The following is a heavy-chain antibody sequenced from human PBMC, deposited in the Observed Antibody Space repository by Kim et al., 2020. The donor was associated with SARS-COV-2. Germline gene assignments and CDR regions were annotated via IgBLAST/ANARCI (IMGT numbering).Heavy chain of an antibody. Sequence: GGSLRLSCAASGFPFSSYAMNWVRQKKGKEREWVSAIDEADGNTHYTDSVKGRFTISRDDSKNTLYLQMNSLRAEDTAIYYCAKQFVDYWGQGTLVTVSS. CDR1: GFPFSSYA. J-gene: IGHJ4*02. CDR3: AKQFVDY. CDR2: IDEADGNT. D-gene: IGHD3-10*01. V-gene: IGHV3-23*01.